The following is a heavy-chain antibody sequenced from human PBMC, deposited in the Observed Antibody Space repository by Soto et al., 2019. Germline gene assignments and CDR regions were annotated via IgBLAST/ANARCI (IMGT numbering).Heavy chain of an antibody. V-gene: IGHV4-34*01. Sequence: SETLSLTCAVYGGSFSGYYWSWIRQPPGKGLEWIGEINHSGSTNYNPSIKSRVTISVDTSKNQFSLKLSSVTAADTAVYYCARDRATMVRGVIPRWFDPWGQGTLVTVSS. CDR1: GGSFSGYY. CDR2: INHSGST. CDR3: ARDRATMVRGVIPRWFDP. D-gene: IGHD3-10*01. J-gene: IGHJ5*02.